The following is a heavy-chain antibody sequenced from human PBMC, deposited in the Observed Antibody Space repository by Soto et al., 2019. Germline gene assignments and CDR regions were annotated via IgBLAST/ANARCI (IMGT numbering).Heavy chain of an antibody. CDR2: IYYSGST. Sequence: SETLSLTCTVSGGSISSYYWSWIRQPPGKGLEWIGYIYYSGSTNYNPSLKSRVTISVDTSKNQFSLKLSSVTAADTAVYYCAREEDNWNGNYYMDVWGKGTTVTVSS. CDR1: GGSISSYY. V-gene: IGHV4-59*01. CDR3: AREEDNWNGNYYMDV. D-gene: IGHD1-1*01. J-gene: IGHJ6*03.